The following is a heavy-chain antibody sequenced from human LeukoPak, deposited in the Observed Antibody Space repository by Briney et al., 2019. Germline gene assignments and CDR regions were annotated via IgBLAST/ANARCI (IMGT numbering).Heavy chain of an antibody. Sequence: PGGSLRLSCSASGFTFSRYGMHWVRQAPGKGLEWVAFSWCDGTSTDYADSVKGRFSVSRDNSENTVSLQMNSLRADDTAVYYCARGYDRAFDIWGQGTMVTVSS. CDR2: SWCDGTST. CDR1: GFTFSRYG. D-gene: IGHD2-2*01. V-gene: IGHV3-33*01. J-gene: IGHJ3*02. CDR3: ARGYDRAFDI.